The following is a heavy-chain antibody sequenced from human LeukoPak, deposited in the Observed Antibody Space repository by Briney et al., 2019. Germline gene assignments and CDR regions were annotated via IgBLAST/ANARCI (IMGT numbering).Heavy chain of an antibody. V-gene: IGHV4-39*07. CDR1: GGSISSSVYH. CDR2: IYYSGTT. D-gene: IGHD1-26*01. CDR3: GRIYWQVGYYYMDV. J-gene: IGHJ6*03. Sequence: SETLSLTCTVSGGSISSSVYHWGWIRQPPGKGLEWIGTIYYSGTTYYNPSLKSRVTTSVDTSKNPFSLKLRSVTAADTAVYYCGRIYWQVGYYYMDVWGKGTTVTVSS.